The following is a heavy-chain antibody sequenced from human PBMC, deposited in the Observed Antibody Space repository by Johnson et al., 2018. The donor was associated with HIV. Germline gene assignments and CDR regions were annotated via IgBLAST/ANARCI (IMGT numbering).Heavy chain of an antibody. CDR1: GFTFSSYA. D-gene: IGHD4-23*01. Sequence: VQLVESGGGVIRPGGSLRLSCAASGFTFSSYAMSWVRQAPGKGLEWVSAISGSGGSTYYADSVKGRFTISRDNSKNTLYLQMNSLRAEDTATYYCAKSPGKDNGGNSGGIDFWGQGTRVTVSS. CDR3: AKSPGKDNGGNSGGIDF. CDR2: ISGSGGST. V-gene: IGHV3-23*04. J-gene: IGHJ3*01.